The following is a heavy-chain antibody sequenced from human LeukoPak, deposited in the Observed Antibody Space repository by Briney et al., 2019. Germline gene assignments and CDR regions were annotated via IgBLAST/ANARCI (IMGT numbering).Heavy chain of an antibody. CDR2: IYYSGST. CDR3: AREKNSGSRYDAFDI. Sequence: SETLSLTCTVSGGSISSSSYYWGWIRQPPGKGLEWIGSIYYSGSTYYNPSLKSRVTISVDTSKNQFSLKLSSVTAADTAVYYCAREKNSGSRYDAFDIWGQGTMVTVSS. CDR1: GGSISSSSYY. D-gene: IGHD1-26*01. J-gene: IGHJ3*02. V-gene: IGHV4-39*07.